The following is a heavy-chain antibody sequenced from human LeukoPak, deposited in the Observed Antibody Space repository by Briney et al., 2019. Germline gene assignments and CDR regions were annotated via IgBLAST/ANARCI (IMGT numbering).Heavy chain of an antibody. CDR2: INPSGST. D-gene: IGHD3-22*01. CDR3: ARPSYYYDSSGYSHNYYYYYYMDV. J-gene: IGHJ6*03. CDR1: GGSFSGYY. V-gene: IGHV4-34*01. Sequence: SETLSLTCAVYGGSFSGYYWSWIRQPPGKGLEWIGEINPSGSTNSNPSLKSRVTISVDTSKNQFSLTLSSVTAAYTAVYYCARPSYYYDSSGYSHNYYYYYYMDVWGKGTTVTVSS.